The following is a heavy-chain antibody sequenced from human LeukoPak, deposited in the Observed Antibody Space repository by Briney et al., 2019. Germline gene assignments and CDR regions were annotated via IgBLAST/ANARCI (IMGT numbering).Heavy chain of an antibody. CDR3: ARGSVRLDY. CDR2: ISPSGST. J-gene: IGHJ4*02. V-gene: IGHV4-61*02. Sequence: SETLSLTCTVSGDSISSSDNYWSWIRQPAGKGLEWIGRISPSGSTIYNPSLKSRVTLSEDTSKNQFSLKLTSVTAADTAIYYCARGSVRLDYWGQGTLVTVSS. D-gene: IGHD4-17*01. CDR1: GDSISSSDNY.